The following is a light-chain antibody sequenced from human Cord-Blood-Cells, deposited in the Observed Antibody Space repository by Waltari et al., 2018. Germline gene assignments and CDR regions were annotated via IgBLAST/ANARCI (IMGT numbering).Light chain of an antibody. J-gene: IGKJ4*01. Sequence: IQLTQSPSFLPASVGDRVTITCRASQGISSYLAWYQQKPGKAHKLLIYAASTLQSGVPSRFSGSGAGTEFTRTISSLQPEDFATYYCQQLNSYPLTCGGETKVEIK. CDR1: QGISSY. V-gene: IGKV1-9*01. CDR3: QQLNSYPLT. CDR2: AAS.